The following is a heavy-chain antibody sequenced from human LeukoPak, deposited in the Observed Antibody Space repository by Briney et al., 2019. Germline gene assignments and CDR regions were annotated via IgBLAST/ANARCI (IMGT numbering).Heavy chain of an antibody. Sequence: PSETLSLTCTVSLGSVKNYYWSWIRQPAGKGLEWIGRIYQSGTTYYSPSLKSRVTMSIDTSKNQFSLHLSPVTAADTSTYYCARVFGGNSLDHWGQGTLVIVSS. D-gene: IGHD4-23*01. V-gene: IGHV4-4*07. CDR3: ARVFGGNSLDH. J-gene: IGHJ4*02. CDR2: IYQSGTT. CDR1: LGSVKNYY.